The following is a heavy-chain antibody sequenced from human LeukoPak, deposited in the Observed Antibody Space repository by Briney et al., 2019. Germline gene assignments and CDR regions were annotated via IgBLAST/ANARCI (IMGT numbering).Heavy chain of an antibody. CDR2: IYYSGST. CDR3: ARDGGGLLWFGE. D-gene: IGHD3-10*01. CDR1: GGSISSGTYY. J-gene: IGHJ4*02. Sequence: SQTLSLTCTVSGGSISSGTYYWGWIRQPPGKGLEWIGSIYYSGSTYYNPSLKSRVTISVDTSKNQFSLKLSSVTAADTAVYYCARDGGGLLWFGEGGQGTLVTVSS. V-gene: IGHV4-39*07.